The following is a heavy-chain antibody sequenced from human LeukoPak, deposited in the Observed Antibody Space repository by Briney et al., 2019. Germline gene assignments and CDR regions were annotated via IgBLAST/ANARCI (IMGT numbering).Heavy chain of an antibody. D-gene: IGHD1-26*01. J-gene: IGHJ4*02. V-gene: IGHV3-30*02. CDR2: IWYDGSNK. Sequence: PGGSLRLSCAASGFTFSSYGMHWVRQAPGKGLEWVAVIWYDGSNKYYADSVKGRFTISRDNSKNTLYLQMNSLRAEDTAVYYCAKDRWELFDYFDYWGQGTLVTVSS. CDR1: GFTFSSYG. CDR3: AKDRWELFDYFDY.